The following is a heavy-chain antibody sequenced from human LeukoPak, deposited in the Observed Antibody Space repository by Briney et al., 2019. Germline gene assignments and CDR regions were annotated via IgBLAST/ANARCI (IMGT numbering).Heavy chain of an antibody. D-gene: IGHD3-10*01. CDR3: ARGSGYYGSGTPLGY. J-gene: IGHJ4*02. Sequence: PSQTLSLTCTVSGGSISSGGYYWSWIRQPPGKGLEWIGYIYHSGSTYYNPSLKSRVTISVDRSKNQFSLKLSSVTAADTAVYYCARGSGYYGSGTPLGYWGQGTLVTVSS. CDR1: GGSISSGGYY. V-gene: IGHV4-30-2*01. CDR2: IYHSGST.